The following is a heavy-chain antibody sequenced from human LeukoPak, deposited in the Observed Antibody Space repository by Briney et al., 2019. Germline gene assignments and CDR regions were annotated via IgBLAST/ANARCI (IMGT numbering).Heavy chain of an antibody. CDR2: ISGSGGST. J-gene: IGHJ4*02. CDR3: AKERNSKGYFDY. V-gene: IGHV3-23*01. CDR1: GFTFSSYA. Sequence: GGSLRLSCAASGFTFSSYAMSWVRQAPGRGLEWVSAISGSGGSTYFADSAKGRVTISRDNSKNTVYLQMNSLRVEDTAVYYCAKERNSKGYFDYWGQGILVTASS. D-gene: IGHD2-21*01.